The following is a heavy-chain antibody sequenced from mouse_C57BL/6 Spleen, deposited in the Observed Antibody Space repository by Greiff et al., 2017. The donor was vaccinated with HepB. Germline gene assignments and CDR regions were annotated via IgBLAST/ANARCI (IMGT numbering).Heavy chain of an antibody. J-gene: IGHJ2*01. V-gene: IGHV5-6*01. CDR1: GFTFSSYG. CDR3: ARHGSSPLDY. Sequence: EVQRVESGGDLVKPGGSLKLSCAASGFTFSSYGMSWVRQTPDKRLEWVATISSGGSYTYYPDSVKGRFTISRDNAKNTLYLQMSSLKSEDTAMYYCARHGSSPLDYWGQGTTLTVSS. CDR2: ISSGGSYT.